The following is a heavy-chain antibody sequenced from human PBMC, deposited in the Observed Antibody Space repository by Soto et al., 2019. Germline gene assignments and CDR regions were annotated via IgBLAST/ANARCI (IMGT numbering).Heavy chain of an antibody. CDR2: IYYSEST. V-gene: IGHV4-59*08. Sequence: SGTLSLTFTVLGHSIRSYYWSWFRQPPGKELQYIGYIYYSESTNYNPSLKSRVTISDDTSTNQFSLTLSSVTAADTAVYYCARGWWERKGYAMDAWGRGTTVT. D-gene: IGHD1-26*01. CDR3: ARGWWERKGYAMDA. CDR1: GHSIRSYY. J-gene: IGHJ6*02.